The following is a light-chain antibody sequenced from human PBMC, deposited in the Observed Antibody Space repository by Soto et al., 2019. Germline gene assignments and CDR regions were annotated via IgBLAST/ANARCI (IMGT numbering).Light chain of an antibody. CDR3: QESYSPFWGT. CDR1: QSVSSN. Sequence: EIVLTQSPGTLSLSPGERATLSCRASQSVSSNLAWYQQKPGQAPRLLIYGASTRATGIPARFSGSGSGTEFTLTISSLQPEDFATYYCQESYSPFWGTCSQGTKVDIK. J-gene: IGKJ1*01. CDR2: GAS. V-gene: IGKV3-15*01.